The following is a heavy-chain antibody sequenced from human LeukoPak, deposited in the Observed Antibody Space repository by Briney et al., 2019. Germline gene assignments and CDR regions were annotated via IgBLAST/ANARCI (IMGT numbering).Heavy chain of an antibody. CDR1: GFTFSSYA. D-gene: IGHD2-2*02. J-gene: IGHJ6*02. CDR3: ARDGIVVVPAAILRYYYYGMDV. V-gene: IGHV3-30-3*01. CDR2: ISYDGSNK. Sequence: PGRSLRLSCAASGFTFSSYAMHWVRQAPGKGLEWVAVISYDGSNKYYADSVKGRFTISRDNSKNTRYLQMNSLRAEDAAVYYCARDGIVVVPAAILRYYYYGMDVWGQGTTVTVSS.